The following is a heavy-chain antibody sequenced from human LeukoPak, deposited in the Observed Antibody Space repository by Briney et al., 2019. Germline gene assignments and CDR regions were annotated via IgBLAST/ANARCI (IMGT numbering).Heavy chain of an antibody. J-gene: IGHJ3*02. CDR2: INPSGGST. D-gene: IGHD3-22*01. V-gene: IGHV1-46*01. Sequence: EASVKVSCKASGYTITSYYMHWVRQARGQGLEWMGIINPSGGSTSYAQKFQGRVTMTEDTSTDTAYMELSSLRSEDTAVYYCARSITMIAFDIWGQGTMVTVSS. CDR3: ARSITMIAFDI. CDR1: GYTITSYY.